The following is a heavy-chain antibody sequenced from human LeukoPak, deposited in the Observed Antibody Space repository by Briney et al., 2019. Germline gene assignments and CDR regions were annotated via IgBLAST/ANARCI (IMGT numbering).Heavy chain of an antibody. D-gene: IGHD3-3*01. CDR2: ISSSGNT. Sequence: GGSLRLSCAASGFTVSSNYMSWVRQAPGKGLEWVSIISSSGNTYYTDSVKGRFTISRDNSKNTLYLQMNSLRAEDTAVYYCVRVDPYDFFFGYWGQGTLVTVSS. V-gene: IGHV3-53*01. J-gene: IGHJ4*02. CDR1: GFTVSSNY. CDR3: VRVDPYDFFFGY.